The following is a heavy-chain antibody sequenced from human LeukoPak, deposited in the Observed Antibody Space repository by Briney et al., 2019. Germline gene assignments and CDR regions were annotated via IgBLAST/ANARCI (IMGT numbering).Heavy chain of an antibody. Sequence: SGTLSLTCAVSGGSISSSNWWSWVRQPPGKGLEWIGEIYHSGSTNYNPSLKSRVTIPVDKSKNQFSLKLSSVTAADTAVYYCARRKEGGYCSGGSCYPFAFDIWGQGAMVTVSS. CDR3: ARRKEGGYCSGGSCYPFAFDI. J-gene: IGHJ3*02. CDR2: IYHSGST. CDR1: GGSISSSNW. V-gene: IGHV4-4*02. D-gene: IGHD2-15*01.